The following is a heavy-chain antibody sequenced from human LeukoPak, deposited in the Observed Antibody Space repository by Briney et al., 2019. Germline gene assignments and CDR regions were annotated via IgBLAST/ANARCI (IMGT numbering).Heavy chain of an antibody. D-gene: IGHD1-26*01. Sequence: GGSLGLSCAASGFTFTSYSMNWVRQAPGKGLEWVSTISGGGGSTYYADSVRGRFTISRDNSKNTLYLQVNSLRAEDTAVYYCAKGGKWDVTPFDYWGQGTLVTVSS. CDR3: AKGGKWDVTPFDY. V-gene: IGHV3-23*01. CDR2: ISGGGGST. CDR1: GFTFTSYS. J-gene: IGHJ4*02.